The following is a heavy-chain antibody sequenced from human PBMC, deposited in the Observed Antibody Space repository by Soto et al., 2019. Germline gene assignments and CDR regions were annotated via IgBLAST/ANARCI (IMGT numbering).Heavy chain of an antibody. D-gene: IGHD2-21*02. V-gene: IGHV1-69*13. Sequence: SVKVSCKASGGTFSSYAISWVRQAPGQGLEWMGGIIPIFGTANYAQKFQGRVTITADESTSTAYMELSSLRSEDTAVYYCARARQLAYCGGDCSYDAFDIWGQGTMVTV. CDR3: ARARQLAYCGGDCSYDAFDI. CDR1: GGTFSSYA. J-gene: IGHJ3*02. CDR2: IIPIFGTA.